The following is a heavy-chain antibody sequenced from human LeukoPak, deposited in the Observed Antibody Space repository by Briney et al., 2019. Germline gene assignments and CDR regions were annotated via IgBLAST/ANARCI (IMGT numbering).Heavy chain of an antibody. CDR3: ARDASYNRPAYHFDY. CDR1: GYTFTSYY. J-gene: IGHJ4*02. D-gene: IGHD1-14*01. CDR2: INPSGGSS. Sequence: ASVKVSCKASGYTFTSYYMHWVRQAPGQGLEWMGIINPSGGSSRYAQNFQGRVTMTRDTSTSTVYMELSSLRSEDTAVFYCARDASYNRPAYHFDYWGQGTLVAVSS. V-gene: IGHV1-46*01.